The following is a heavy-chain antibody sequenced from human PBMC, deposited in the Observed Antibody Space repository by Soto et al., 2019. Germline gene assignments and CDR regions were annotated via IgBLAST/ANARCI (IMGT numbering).Heavy chain of an antibody. J-gene: IGHJ2*01. CDR1: GGTFSSYT. D-gene: IGHD2-15*01. CDR2: IIPILGIA. CDR3: ARDQSIVVVVADDWYFDL. V-gene: IGHV1-69*08. Sequence: QVQLVQSGAEVKKPGSSVKVSCKASGGTFSSYTISWVRQAPGQGLEWMGRIIPILGIANYAQKFQGRVTITADKSTSTDYMELSSLRSEDTAVYYCARDQSIVVVVADDWYFDLWGRGTLVTVSS.